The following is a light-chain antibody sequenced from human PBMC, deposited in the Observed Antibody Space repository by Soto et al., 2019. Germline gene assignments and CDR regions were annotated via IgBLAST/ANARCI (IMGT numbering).Light chain of an antibody. J-gene: IGLJ1*01. CDR2: EVS. Sequence: QSVLTQPASVSGSPGQSITISCTGTSSDVGGYNCVSWYQQHPGQAPKLMIYEVSHRPSGVSNRFSGSKSGNTASLTISGLQAEDEADYYCSSYTSSSTLVFGTGTKVTVL. CDR3: SSYTSSSTLV. V-gene: IGLV2-14*01. CDR1: SSDVGGYNC.